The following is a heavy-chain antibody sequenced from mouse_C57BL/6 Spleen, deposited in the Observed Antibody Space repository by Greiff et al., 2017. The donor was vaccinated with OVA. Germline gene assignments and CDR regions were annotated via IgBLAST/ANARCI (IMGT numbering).Heavy chain of an antibody. V-gene: IGHV1-62-2*01. CDR2: FYPGSGSI. CDR1: GFNIKNTY. CDR3: ARHEENYGSDARDY. D-gene: IGHD1-1*01. Sequence: QVQLQQSVAELVRPGASVKLSCTASGFNIKNTYMHWVKQRSGQGLEWIGWFYPGSGSIKYNEKFKDKATLTADKSSSTVYMVLSRLTSEDSAVYFCARHEENYGSDARDYWGQGTSVTVSS. J-gene: IGHJ4*01.